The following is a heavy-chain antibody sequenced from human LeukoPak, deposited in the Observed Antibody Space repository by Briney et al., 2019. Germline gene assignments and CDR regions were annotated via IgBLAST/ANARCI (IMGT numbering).Heavy chain of an antibody. J-gene: IGHJ4*02. Sequence: PSETLSLTCTVSGGSISSYYWSWIPQPAGKGLERIGRIYTSGSTNYNPSLKSRVTMSVDTSKNQFSLKLSSVTAADTAVYYCARDLNWYSGYLFDYWGQGTLVTVSS. CDR3: ARDLNWYSGYLFDY. D-gene: IGHD5-12*01. CDR1: GGSISSYY. CDR2: IYTSGST. V-gene: IGHV4-4*07.